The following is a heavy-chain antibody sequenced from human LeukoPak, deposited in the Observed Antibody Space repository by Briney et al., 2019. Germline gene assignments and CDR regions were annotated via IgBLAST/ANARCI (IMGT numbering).Heavy chain of an antibody. CDR2: IYSGGST. V-gene: IGHV3-53*01. D-gene: IGHD3-22*01. J-gene: IGHJ5*02. Sequence: VGSLRLSCAASGFTVSSNYMSWVRQAPGKGLEWVSVIYSGGSTYYADSVKGRFTISRDNSKNTLYLQMNSLRAEDTAVYYCARDYYYDSSGPTWGQGTLVTVSS. CDR1: GFTVSSNY. CDR3: ARDYYYDSSGPT.